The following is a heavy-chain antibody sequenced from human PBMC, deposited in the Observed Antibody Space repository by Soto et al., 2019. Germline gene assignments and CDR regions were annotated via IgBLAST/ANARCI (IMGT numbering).Heavy chain of an antibody. D-gene: IGHD6-13*01. Sequence: QVQLVQSGAEVKKPGSSVKVSCKASGGTFSSYAISWVRQAPGQGLEWMGGIIPIFGTANYAQKFQGRVRXAXDXXTSTAYMELSSLRSEDTAVYYCAREGSSTLYGMDVWGQGTTVTVSS. V-gene: IGHV1-69*05. CDR2: IIPIFGTA. CDR1: GGTFSSYA. J-gene: IGHJ6*02. CDR3: AREGSSTLYGMDV.